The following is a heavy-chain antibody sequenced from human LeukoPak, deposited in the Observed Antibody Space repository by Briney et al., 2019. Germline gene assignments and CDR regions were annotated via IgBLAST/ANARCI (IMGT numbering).Heavy chain of an antibody. V-gene: IGHV2-26*01. J-gene: IGHJ4*02. CDR1: GFSLSNARMG. Sequence: SGPTLVNPTATLTLTFTVSGFSLSNARMGVSWIRQPPVKALEWLAHIFSNDEKSYSTSLKSRLTISKDTSKSQVVLTMTNMDPVDTATYYCALESTFGELFGGFDYWGQGTLVTVSS. CDR2: IFSNDEK. D-gene: IGHD3-10*02. CDR3: ALESTFGELFGGFDY.